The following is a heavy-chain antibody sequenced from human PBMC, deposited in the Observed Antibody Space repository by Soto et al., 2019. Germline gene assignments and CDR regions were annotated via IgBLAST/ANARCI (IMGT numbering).Heavy chain of an antibody. CDR3: VKDPLGYCSSTSCYADAFDI. D-gene: IGHD2-2*01. Sequence: TGGSLRLSCSASGFTFSSYAMHWVRQAPGKGLEYVSAISSNGGSTYCADSVKGRFTISRDNSKNTLYLQISSLRAEDTAVYYCVKDPLGYCSSTSCYADAFDIWGQGTMVTVSS. V-gene: IGHV3-64D*06. CDR2: ISSNGGST. J-gene: IGHJ3*02. CDR1: GFTFSSYA.